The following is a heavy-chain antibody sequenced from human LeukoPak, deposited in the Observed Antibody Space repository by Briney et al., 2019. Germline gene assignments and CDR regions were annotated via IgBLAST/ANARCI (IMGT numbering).Heavy chain of an antibody. CDR2: FDPEDGET. V-gene: IGHV1-24*01. Sequence: GASVKVSCKVSGYTLTELAMHWVRQAPGKGLEWMGGFDPEDGETIYAQKFRGRVTMTENTSTDTAYMELSSLRSEDTAMYYCATEVITMVRVYYFDYWGQRTLVTVSS. CDR3: ATEVITMVRVYYFDY. CDR1: GYTLTELA. D-gene: IGHD3-10*01. J-gene: IGHJ4*02.